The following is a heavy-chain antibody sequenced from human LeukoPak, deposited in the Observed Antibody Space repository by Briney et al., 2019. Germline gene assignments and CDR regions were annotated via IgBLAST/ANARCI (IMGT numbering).Heavy chain of an antibody. Sequence: GGSLRLSCAASGFNFNIYNMNWVRQAPGKGLEWVSTITSRTLIYDADSVKGRFTISRDNTKNSLYLQMNSLRAEDTAVYYCAREEMGGTTRSGALTWGQGTLVTVSS. D-gene: IGHD1-14*01. CDR1: GFNFNIYN. CDR2: ITSRTLI. V-gene: IGHV3-69-1*01. J-gene: IGHJ5*02. CDR3: AREEMGGTTRSGALT.